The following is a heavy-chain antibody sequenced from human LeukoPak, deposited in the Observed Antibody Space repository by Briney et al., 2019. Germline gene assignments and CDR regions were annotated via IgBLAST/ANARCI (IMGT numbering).Heavy chain of an antibody. CDR3: ARVSISPRSMTMIDI. CDR2: IYYSGST. Sequence: NPSETLSLTCTVSGGSISSYYWIWIRQPPGKGLEWIGYIYYSGSTNYNPSLKSRVTISVDTSKNQFSLKLSSVTAADTAVYYCARVSISPRSMTMIDIWGQGTMVTVSS. D-gene: IGHD3-22*01. J-gene: IGHJ3*02. CDR1: GGSISSYY. V-gene: IGHV4-59*08.